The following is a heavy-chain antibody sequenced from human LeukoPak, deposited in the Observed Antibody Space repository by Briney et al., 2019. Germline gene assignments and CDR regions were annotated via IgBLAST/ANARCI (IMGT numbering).Heavy chain of an antibody. D-gene: IGHD6-19*01. Sequence: GGSLRLSCAASGFTFSSYWMSLVRQAPGKGLEWVANIKQDGSEKYYVDSVKGRFTISRDNAKNSLYLQMNSLRAEDTAVYYCARVPPAEIAVAGTWDYSDYWGQGTLVTVSS. V-gene: IGHV3-7*01. CDR1: GFTFSSYW. J-gene: IGHJ4*02. CDR2: IKQDGSEK. CDR3: ARVPPAEIAVAGTWDYSDY.